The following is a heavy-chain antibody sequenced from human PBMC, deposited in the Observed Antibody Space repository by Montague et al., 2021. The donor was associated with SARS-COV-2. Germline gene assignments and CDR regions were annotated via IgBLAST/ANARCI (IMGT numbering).Heavy chain of an antibody. V-gene: IGHV4-34*01. D-gene: IGHD3-10*01. CDR3: ARLRDGVVPSPILGVGPFYSYYYMDV. J-gene: IGHJ6*03. CDR1: GTSFSGYY. CDR2: INHGGGT. Sequence: SETLSLTRAVHGTSFSGYYWKWIRQPPGKGLEWIGEINHGGGTKYSPSLKSRLTISADTSKNQFSLKLTSVAAADTAVYYCARLRDGVVPSPILGVGPFYSYYYMDVWGRGTPVTVSS.